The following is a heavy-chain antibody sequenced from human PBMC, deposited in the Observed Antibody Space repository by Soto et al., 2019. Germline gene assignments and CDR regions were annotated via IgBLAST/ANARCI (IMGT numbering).Heavy chain of an antibody. CDR1: GFTFSSYA. D-gene: IGHD1-26*01. J-gene: IGHJ4*02. Sequence: GGSLRLSCAASGFTFSSYAMSWVRQAPGKGLEWVSAISGSGGSTYYADSVKGRFTISRDNSKNTLYLQMNSRRAEDTAVYYCAKDGDMGVSGYWGQGTLVTVSS. CDR2: ISGSGGST. V-gene: IGHV3-23*01. CDR3: AKDGDMGVSGY.